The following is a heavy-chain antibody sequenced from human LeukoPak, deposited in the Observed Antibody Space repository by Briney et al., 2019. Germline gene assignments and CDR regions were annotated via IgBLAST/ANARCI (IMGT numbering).Heavy chain of an antibody. Sequence: WASVTVSCKASGYTFTGYYLHWVRQAPGQGLEWMGWIHPKSGDTHYAQKFLGRVTLTRDTSTTIVYMELTWLTSDDTAVYYCSRGSGISFGGIDYWGQGTLVTVSS. V-gene: IGHV1-2*02. CDR2: IHPKSGDT. D-gene: IGHD3-16*01. J-gene: IGHJ4*02. CDR3: SRGSGISFGGIDY. CDR1: GYTFTGYY.